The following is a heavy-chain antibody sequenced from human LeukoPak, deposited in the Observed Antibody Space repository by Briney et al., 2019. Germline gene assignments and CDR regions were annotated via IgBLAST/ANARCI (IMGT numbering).Heavy chain of an antibody. CDR2: IWYDGHKT. CDR1: GFTFSTYG. J-gene: IGHJ4*02. Sequence: GGSLRLSCAASGFTFSTYGMHWVRQAPGKGLEWVAVIWYDGHKTEYADSVKGRFTISRDNSKNTLYLQMNSLRAEDTAVYYCAKGITMVRGVIDYWGQGTLVTVSS. D-gene: IGHD3-10*01. CDR3: AKGITMVRGVIDY. V-gene: IGHV3-33*06.